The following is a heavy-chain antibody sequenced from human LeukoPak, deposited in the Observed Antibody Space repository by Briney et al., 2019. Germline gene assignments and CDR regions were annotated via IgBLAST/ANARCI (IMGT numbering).Heavy chain of an antibody. Sequence: ASPKVSCKLSGYTLSDFSMHCVRQAPGKGLWWMGGFDLEVGETLYAQKFQGRVTMSEDTSTGIAYMELSSLTFDDTAVYFCATASRYDALDIWGQGTMVTVSS. CDR3: ATASRYDALDI. CDR2: FDLEVGET. V-gene: IGHV1-24*01. J-gene: IGHJ3*02. CDR1: GYTLSDFS. D-gene: IGHD3-16*02.